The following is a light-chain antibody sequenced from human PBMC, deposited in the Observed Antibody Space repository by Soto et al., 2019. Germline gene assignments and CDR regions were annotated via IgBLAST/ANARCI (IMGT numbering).Light chain of an antibody. V-gene: IGKV3-20*01. CDR1: QTISSTF. CDR2: GAS. CDR3: QQFGLSPT. J-gene: IGKJ4*01. Sequence: EIVLTQSPGTLSLSPGERATLSCRASQTISSTFLAWYRQRPGQAPRLLIYGASSRAPGIPDRFSGSWSGTDFTLTISRLEPEDFAVYYCQQFGLSPTFGGGTKVDIK.